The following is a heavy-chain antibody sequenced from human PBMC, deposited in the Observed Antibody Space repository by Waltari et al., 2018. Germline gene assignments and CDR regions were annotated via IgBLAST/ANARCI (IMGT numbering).Heavy chain of an antibody. CDR2: MHHSRTT. D-gene: IGHD6-25*01. CDR3: ARRVSTGWQYNYFDY. CDR1: GYSISSGYY. J-gene: IGHJ4*02. V-gene: IGHV4-38-2*01. Sequence: QVQLQESGPGLVKPSETLSLTCAVSGYSISSGYYWSWIRQPPGEGLEWIGCMHHSRTTYYNPSLKSLVTISVDTSKNQFSLKLSSVTAADTAVYYCARRVSTGWQYNYFDYWGQGTPVTVSS.